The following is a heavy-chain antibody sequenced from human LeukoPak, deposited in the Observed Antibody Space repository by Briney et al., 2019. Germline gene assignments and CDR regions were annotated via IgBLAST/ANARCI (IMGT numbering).Heavy chain of an antibody. D-gene: IGHD3-22*01. V-gene: IGHV3-15*01. CDR1: GFTFNRYN. CDR3: TSDDCFDSSDYYPIFAY. Sequence: GGSLRLSCAASGFTFNRYNMNWVRRAPGKGLEWVGRIRSKTDGGTTDYAAPVKGRFTISRDDSKNTLYLQMDSLKTEDTAVYYCTSDDCFDSSDYYPIFAYWGQGTLVTVSS. CDR2: IRSKTDGGTT. J-gene: IGHJ4*02.